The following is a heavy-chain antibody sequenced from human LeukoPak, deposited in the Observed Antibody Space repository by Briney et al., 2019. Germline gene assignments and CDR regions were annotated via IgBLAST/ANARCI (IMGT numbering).Heavy chain of an antibody. V-gene: IGHV4-59*01. CDR3: ARALTYSSSSVSAFDI. J-gene: IGHJ3*02. Sequence: NHSETLSLTCSVSGGSISGYYWSWIRQPPGKGLEWIGYIYYSGDSYDSPSLKSRVTISRDTSNNQVSLKLTSVTAADTAVYYCARALTYSSSSVSAFDIWGQGTMVTVSS. CDR1: GGSISGYY. D-gene: IGHD6-13*01. CDR2: IYYSGDS.